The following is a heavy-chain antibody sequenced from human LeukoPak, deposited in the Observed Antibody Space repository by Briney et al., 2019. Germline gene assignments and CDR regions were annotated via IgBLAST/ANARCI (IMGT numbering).Heavy chain of an antibody. Sequence: ASVTVSCTASGYTFSSYGISWVRQAPGQGLEWMGWISGYNGNTNYAQKLQGRVTMTTDTSTSTAYMELRSLRSDDTAVYYCARDISLIAAAGSYWGQGTLVTVSS. V-gene: IGHV1-18*01. CDR3: ARDISLIAAAGSY. J-gene: IGHJ4*02. D-gene: IGHD6-13*01. CDR2: ISGYNGNT. CDR1: GYTFSSYG.